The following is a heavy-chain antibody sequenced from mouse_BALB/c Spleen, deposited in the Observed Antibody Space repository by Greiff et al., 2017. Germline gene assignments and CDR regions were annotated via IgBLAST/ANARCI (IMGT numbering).Heavy chain of an antibody. CDR3: ARETARASAWFAY. D-gene: IGHD3-2*01. CDR1: GFTFSSFG. CDR2: ISSGSSTI. V-gene: IGHV5-17*02. Sequence: EVKLVESGGGLVQPGGSRKLSCAASGFTFSSFGMHWVRQAPEKGLEWVAYISSGSSTIYYADTVKGRFTISRDNPKNTLFLQMTSLRSEDTAMYYCARETARASAWFAYWGQGTLVTVSA. J-gene: IGHJ3*01.